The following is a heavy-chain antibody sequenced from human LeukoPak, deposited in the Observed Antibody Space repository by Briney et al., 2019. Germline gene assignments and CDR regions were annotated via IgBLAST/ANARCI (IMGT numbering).Heavy chain of an antibody. D-gene: IGHD5-18*01. V-gene: IGHV3-30-3*02. CDR1: GFTFSSYA. Sequence: GRSLRLSCAASGFTFSSYAMHWVRQAPGKGLEWVAVISYDGSNKYYADSVKGRFTISRDNSKNTLYLQMNSLRAEDTAVYYCAKQRTAMVGYWGQGTLVTVSS. CDR3: AKQRTAMVGY. J-gene: IGHJ4*02. CDR2: ISYDGSNK.